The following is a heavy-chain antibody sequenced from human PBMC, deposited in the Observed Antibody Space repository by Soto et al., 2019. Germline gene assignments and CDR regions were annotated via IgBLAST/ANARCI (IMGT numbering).Heavy chain of an antibody. J-gene: IGHJ5*02. Sequence: SETLSLTCAVYGGSFSGYYWSWIRQPPGKGLEWIGEINHSGSTNYNPSLKSRVTISVDTSKNQFSLKLSSVTAADTAVYYCARGQRIAAAGTWFDPWGQGTLVTSPQ. CDR1: GGSFSGYY. V-gene: IGHV4-34*01. CDR2: INHSGST. D-gene: IGHD6-13*01. CDR3: ARGQRIAAAGTWFDP.